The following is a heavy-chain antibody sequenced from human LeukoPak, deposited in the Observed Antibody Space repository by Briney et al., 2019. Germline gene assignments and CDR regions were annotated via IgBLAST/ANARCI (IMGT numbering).Heavy chain of an antibody. CDR3: ARGPSAYPKCFDY. Sequence: GGSLRLSCAASGFNFSSFVMHWVRQAPGKGVEWVAVIWYDGSNKYYADSVKGRFTISRDNSKNTLYLQMNSLRAEDTAVYYCARGPSAYPKCFDYWGQGTLVTVSS. J-gene: IGHJ4*02. CDR1: GFNFSSFV. V-gene: IGHV3-33*01. CDR2: IWYDGSNK. D-gene: IGHD5-12*01.